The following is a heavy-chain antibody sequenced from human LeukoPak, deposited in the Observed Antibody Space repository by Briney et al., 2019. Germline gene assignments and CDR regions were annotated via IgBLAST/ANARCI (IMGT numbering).Heavy chain of an antibody. CDR3: ARDCCSGASCYSGNH. CDR2: IKQDGSEK. V-gene: IGHV3-7*01. Sequence: GGSLRLSCAASGCTFSSYWMSWLRQAPGKGLEWVANIKQDGSEKYYVDSVKGRFTISRDNAKNSLYLQMNSLRADDTAVYYCARDCCSGASCYSGNHWGQGTLVTVSS. J-gene: IGHJ5*02. D-gene: IGHD2-15*01. CDR1: GCTFSSYW.